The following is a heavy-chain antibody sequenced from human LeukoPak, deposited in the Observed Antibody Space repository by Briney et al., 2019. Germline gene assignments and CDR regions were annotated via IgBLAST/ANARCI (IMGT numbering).Heavy chain of an antibody. V-gene: IGHV4-34*01. D-gene: IGHD3-22*01. Sequence: SETLSLTCAVYGGSFSGYYWSWIRQPPGKGLEWIGEINHSGSTNYNPSLKSRVTISVGTSKNQFSLKLSSVTAADTAVYYCARGCYDSSGYYREYWGQGTLVTVSS. J-gene: IGHJ4*02. CDR1: GGSFSGYY. CDR2: INHSGST. CDR3: ARGCYDSSGYYREY.